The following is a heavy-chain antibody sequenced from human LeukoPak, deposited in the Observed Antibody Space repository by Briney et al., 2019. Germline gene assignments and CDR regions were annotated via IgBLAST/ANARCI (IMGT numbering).Heavy chain of an antibody. V-gene: IGHV3-53*01. D-gene: IGHD6-19*01. CDR1: GFTVNSNY. Sequence: GGSLRLSCAASGFTVNSNYMSWVRQAPGKGLEWVSVISTGGTTYYADAVRGRFTISRDNSRNTLQLQMNSLRAEDTAVYYCAKGYSNGYGAWGQGTLVTVSS. CDR2: ISTGGTT. J-gene: IGHJ5*02. CDR3: AKGYSNGYGA.